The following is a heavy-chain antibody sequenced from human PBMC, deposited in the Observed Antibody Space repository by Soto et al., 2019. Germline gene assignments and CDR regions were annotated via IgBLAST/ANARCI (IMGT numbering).Heavy chain of an antibody. J-gene: IGHJ6*02. CDR2: LHSGGDT. CDR1: GIPVSSNY. D-gene: IGHD3-10*01. Sequence: EVQLVESGGGLVQPGGSLRLSCVASGIPVSSNYMTWVRQAPGKGLEWVSVLHSGGDTYYANSVKGQFTISRHDSTNTLYLQMNSLTPEDTAVYYCARDGPYYYASRMDVWGQGTTVTVSS. CDR3: ARDGPYYYASRMDV. V-gene: IGHV3-53*04.